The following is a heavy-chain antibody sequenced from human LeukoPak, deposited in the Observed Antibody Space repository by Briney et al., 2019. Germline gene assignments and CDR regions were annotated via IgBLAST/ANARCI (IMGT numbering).Heavy chain of an antibody. V-gene: IGHV1-8*03. CDR1: GYTFTGYY. D-gene: IGHD3-22*01. CDR3: ARGRLVYYYDSSGYDFRFDP. Sequence: GASVKVSCKASGYTFTGYYMHWVRQAPGQGLEWMGWMNPNSGNTGYAQKFQGRVTITRNTSISTAYMELSSLRSEDTAVYYCARGRLVYYYDSSGYDFRFDPWGQGTLVTVSS. CDR2: MNPNSGNT. J-gene: IGHJ5*02.